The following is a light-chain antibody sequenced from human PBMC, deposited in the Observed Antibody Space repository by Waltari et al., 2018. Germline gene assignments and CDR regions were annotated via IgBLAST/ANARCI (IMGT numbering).Light chain of an antibody. CDR2: GAN. J-gene: IGLJ2*01. CDR1: SSGVGNYDL. Sequence: QSALTQPASVSGSPGQSITISCTGTSSGVGNYDLVSWYQHHPGRAPKLIIYGANDRPSGVSNRFSGSKSGIAASLTISGLQAEDEADYYCCSYLGSNTWVFGGGTKLTVL. V-gene: IGLV2-23*01. CDR3: CSYLGSNTWV.